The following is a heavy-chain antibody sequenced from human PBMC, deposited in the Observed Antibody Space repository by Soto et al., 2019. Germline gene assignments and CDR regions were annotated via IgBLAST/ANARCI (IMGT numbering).Heavy chain of an antibody. V-gene: IGHV1-69*05. CDR1: GGTFSSYA. CDR3: ARAGLLSGGVIGSLLDY. CDR2: IIPIFGTA. D-gene: IGHD3-16*02. Sequence: QVQLVQSGAEVKKPGSSVKVSCKASGGTFSSYAISWVRQAPGQGLEWMGGIIPIFGTANYAQKFQGRVTXTXXDATSTAYMELSSLRSEDTAVYYCARAGLLSGGVIGSLLDYWGQGTLVTVSS. J-gene: IGHJ4*02.